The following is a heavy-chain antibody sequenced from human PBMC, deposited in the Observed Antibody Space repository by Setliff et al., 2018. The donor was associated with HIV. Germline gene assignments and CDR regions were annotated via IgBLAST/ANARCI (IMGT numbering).Heavy chain of an antibody. J-gene: IGHJ6*04. CDR2: ISYSGGT. Sequence: NPSETLSLTCSVSGGSISSYYWSWIRQPPGKGLEWIGYISYSGGTKYNPSLKSRVTVSVDTSKNQFSLKLSSVTAADTAVYYCAKKYSDFWSGQTDVWDKGTTVTVSS. CDR3: AKKYSDFWSGQTDV. V-gene: IGHV4-59*08. CDR1: GGSISSYY. D-gene: IGHD3-3*01.